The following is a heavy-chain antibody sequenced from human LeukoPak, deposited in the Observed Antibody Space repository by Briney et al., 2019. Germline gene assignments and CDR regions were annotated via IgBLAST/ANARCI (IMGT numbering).Heavy chain of an antibody. J-gene: IGHJ5*02. CDR2: IYSSGGA. CDR1: GGSISDYF. V-gene: IGHV4-4*07. CDR3: ARDPYYYGSGSNWFDP. Sequence: PSETLSLTCSVSGGSISDYFWTWIRQPAGKGLEWVGRIYSSGGARYNPSLQRRVTMSVDTSRSQFSLKLSSVTAADTAVYYCARDPYYYGSGSNWFDPWGQGTLVTVSS. D-gene: IGHD3-10*01.